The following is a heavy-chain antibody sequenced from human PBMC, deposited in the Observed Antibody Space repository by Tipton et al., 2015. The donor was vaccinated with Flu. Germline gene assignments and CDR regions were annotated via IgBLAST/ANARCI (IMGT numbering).Heavy chain of an antibody. CDR1: GFTLSDYW. Sequence: SLRLSCAASGFTLSDYWMTWVRQAPGKGLEWVANINQDGSVKYFVDSVKGRFTISRDNAKNLVYLQMDSLRAEDTALYYCARQIGGGDCYWGQGTLVTVSS. CDR2: INQDGSVK. D-gene: IGHD2-21*01. CDR3: ARQIGGGDCY. V-gene: IGHV3-7*03. J-gene: IGHJ4*02.